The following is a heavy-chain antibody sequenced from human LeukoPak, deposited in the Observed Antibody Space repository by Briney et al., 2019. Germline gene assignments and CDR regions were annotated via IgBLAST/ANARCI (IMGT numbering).Heavy chain of an antibody. CDR3: AKNGIVVPAAMHPSDYYYGMDV. CDR1: GFTFSSYA. D-gene: IGHD2-2*01. V-gene: IGHV3-23*01. CDR2: ISSSGGST. Sequence: PGGSLRLSCAASGFTFSSYAMSWVRQAPGKGMEWVSAISSSGGSTYYADSAKGRFPISRDNSKSTLYLHMHSLRAEDTAVYYCAKNGIVVPAAMHPSDYYYGMDVWGQGTTVTVSS. J-gene: IGHJ6*02.